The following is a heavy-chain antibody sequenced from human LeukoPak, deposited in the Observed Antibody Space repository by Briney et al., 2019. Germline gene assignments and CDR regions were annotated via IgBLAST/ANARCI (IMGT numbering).Heavy chain of an antibody. CDR2: IKQDGSEK. CDR1: GFTFSSYW. D-gene: IGHD2-15*01. CDR3: AKAPVTTCSGAHCYPFDY. Sequence: RGSLRLSCAASGFTFSSYWMTWVRQAPGKGLEWVANIKQDGSEKYYVDSVKGRFTISRDNAKNSLYLQMNSLRAGDAAVYYCAKAPVTTCSGAHCYPFDYWSQGTLVTVSS. V-gene: IGHV3-7*03. J-gene: IGHJ4*02.